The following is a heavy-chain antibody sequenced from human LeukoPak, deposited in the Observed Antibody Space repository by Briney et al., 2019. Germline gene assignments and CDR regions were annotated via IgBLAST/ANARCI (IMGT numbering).Heavy chain of an antibody. CDR3: ARGGRSYGDYLPPDAFDI. CDR1: GGSISSYY. CDR2: IYYSGST. V-gene: IGHV4-59*01. J-gene: IGHJ3*02. D-gene: IGHD4-17*01. Sequence: PSETLSLTCTVSGGSISSYYWSWIRQPPGKGLEWIGYIYYSGSTNYNPSLKSRVTISVDTSKNQFSLKLSSVTAADTAVYYCARGGRSYGDYLPPDAFDIWGQGTMVTVSS.